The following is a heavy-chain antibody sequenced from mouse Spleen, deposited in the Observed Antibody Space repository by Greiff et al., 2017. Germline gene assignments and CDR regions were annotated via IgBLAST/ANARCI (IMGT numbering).Heavy chain of an antibody. CDR2: IDPYDSET. D-gene: IGHD2-4*01. Sequence: KESCKASGYTFTSYWMNWVKQRPEQGLEWIGRIDPYDSETHYNQKFKDKAILTVDKSSSTAYMQLSSLTSEDSAVYYCARGYDYDDGFWYFDVWGAGTTVTVSS. CDR3: ARGYDYDDGFWYFDV. CDR1: GYTFTSYW. V-gene: IGHV1-74*01. J-gene: IGHJ1*01.